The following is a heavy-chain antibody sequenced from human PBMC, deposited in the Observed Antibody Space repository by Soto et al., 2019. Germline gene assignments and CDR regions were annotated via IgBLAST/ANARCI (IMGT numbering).Heavy chain of an antibody. Sequence: QVQLVESGGGEVQPGRSLTISCAASGFTFSTYGMHWVRQTPGKGLEWVAVISYDGTNKFYSDSVKGRFTIYRDNFKNPLTLQMNSLRADDTAVYSCAKDLQSYGDYDYYCYGMDVWGLGTRVTVSS. D-gene: IGHD4-17*01. V-gene: IGHV3-30*18. CDR2: ISYDGTNK. J-gene: IGHJ6*02. CDR3: AKDLQSYGDYDYYCYGMDV. CDR1: GFTFSTYG.